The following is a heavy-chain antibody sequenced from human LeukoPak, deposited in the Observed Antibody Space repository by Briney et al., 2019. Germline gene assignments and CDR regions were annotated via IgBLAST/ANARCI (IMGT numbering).Heavy chain of an antibody. J-gene: IGHJ4*02. D-gene: IGHD6-19*01. CDR3: ARSSGWYG. CDR1: GFTFSSYC. V-gene: IGHV3-21*01. CDR2: ISESSTYI. Sequence: GGSLRLSCAASGFTFSSYCMNWVRQAPGKGLEWVSSISESSTYIYYADSVKGRFTISRDNAKNSLYLQMNSLRAEDTAVYYCARSSGWYGWGQGTLVTVSS.